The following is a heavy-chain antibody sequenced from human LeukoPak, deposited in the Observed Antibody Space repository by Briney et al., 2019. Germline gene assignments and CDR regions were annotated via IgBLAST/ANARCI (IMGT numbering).Heavy chain of an antibody. CDR2: ISTSSSYI. V-gene: IGHV3-21*01. CDR3: AKDGEYCSGGSCSFFDY. D-gene: IGHD2-15*01. CDR1: GFTFSSYT. Sequence: GGSLRLSCAASGFTFSSYTMNWVRQAPGKGLEWASSISTSSSYIYYADSVKGRFIISRDNARKSLYLQMNSLRAEDTAVYHCAKDGEYCSGGSCSFFDYWGQGTLVTVSS. J-gene: IGHJ4*02.